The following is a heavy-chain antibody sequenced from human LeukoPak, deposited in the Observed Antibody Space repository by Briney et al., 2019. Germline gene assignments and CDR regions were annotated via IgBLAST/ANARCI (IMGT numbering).Heavy chain of an antibody. Sequence: GSLRLSCAASGFTFSSYSMNWVRQAPGKGLEWVSSISSSSSYIYYADSVKGRFTISRDNAKNSLYLQMNSLRAEDTAVYYCARDSLGTLKNFDYWGQGTQVTVSS. CDR1: GFTFSSYS. J-gene: IGHJ4*02. CDR2: ISSSSSYI. V-gene: IGHV3-21*01. CDR3: ARDSLGTLKNFDY. D-gene: IGHD7-27*01.